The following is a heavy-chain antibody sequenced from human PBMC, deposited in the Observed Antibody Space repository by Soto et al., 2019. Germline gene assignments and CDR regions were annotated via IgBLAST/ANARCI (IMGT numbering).Heavy chain of an antibody. J-gene: IGHJ4*02. CDR2: INTDGSST. D-gene: IGHD6-13*01. CDR3: TRDPGAYSSTWSFYFDS. CDR1: RFTFSRFW. V-gene: IGHV3-74*01. Sequence: WGSLRLSCAASRFTFSRFWMHWVRQAPGKGLVWVSRINTDGSSTTYADSVKGRFTISRDNAKNKLYLQMDSLRAEDTGVYYCTRDPGAYSSTWSFYFDSWGQGTLVTVSS.